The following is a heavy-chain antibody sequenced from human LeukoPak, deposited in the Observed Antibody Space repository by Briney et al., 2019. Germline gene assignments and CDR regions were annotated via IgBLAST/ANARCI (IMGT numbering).Heavy chain of an antibody. V-gene: IGHV3-23*01. Sequence: GGSLRLSCAASGFTFSSYAMSWVRQAPGKGLEWVSGSSGSGGGTYYAGSVKGRLTISRDNSKNTLYLQMNSLRAEDTAVYYCARGSSANYQTLIDYWGQGTLVTVSS. D-gene: IGHD5-24*01. CDR2: SSGSGGGT. J-gene: IGHJ4*02. CDR3: ARGSSANYQTLIDY. CDR1: GFTFSSYA.